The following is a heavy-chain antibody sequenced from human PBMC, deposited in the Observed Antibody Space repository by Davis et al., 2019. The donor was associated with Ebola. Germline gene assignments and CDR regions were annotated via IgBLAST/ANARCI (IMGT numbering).Heavy chain of an antibody. D-gene: IGHD5-24*01. J-gene: IGHJ6*02. CDR3: ARERPRDYYYYYGMDV. CDR2: IYYSGST. V-gene: IGHV4-39*07. Sequence: MPSETLSLTCTVSGGSISSSSYYWGWIRQPPGKGLEWIGSIYYSGSTYYNPSLKSRVTISVDRSKNQFSLKLSSVTAADTAVYYCARERPRDYYYYYGMDVWGQGTTVTVSS. CDR1: GGSISSSSYY.